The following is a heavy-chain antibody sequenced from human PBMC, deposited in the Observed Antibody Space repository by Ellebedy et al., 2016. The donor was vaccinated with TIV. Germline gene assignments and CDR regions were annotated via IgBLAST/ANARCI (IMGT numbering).Heavy chain of an antibody. D-gene: IGHD2-15*01. CDR3: AVVDFC. J-gene: IGHJ4*02. V-gene: IGHV3-21*04. Sequence: GESLKISCAASGFTFSSYSMNWVRQAPGKGLEWVSSISSSSSYIYYADSVKGRFTISRDTYKNTVNLQMNSLRVEDTAIYYCAVVDFCWGQGTLVTVSS. CDR2: ISSSSSYI. CDR1: GFTFSSYS.